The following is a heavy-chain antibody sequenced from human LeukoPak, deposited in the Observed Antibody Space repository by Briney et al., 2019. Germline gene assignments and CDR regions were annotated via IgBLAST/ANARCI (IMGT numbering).Heavy chain of an antibody. J-gene: IGHJ4*02. CDR1: GASISSYY. Sequence: SETLSLTCIVSGASISSYYWTWIRQPAGKGLEWIGRIYTSGSTSGSTNYNPSLKSRVTMSVDTSKNQFSLKLSSVTAADTAVYYCARARDPRYNFFDWWGQGTLVTVSS. D-gene: IGHD1-14*01. CDR2: IYTSGSTSGST. V-gene: IGHV4-4*07. CDR3: ARARDPRYNFFDW.